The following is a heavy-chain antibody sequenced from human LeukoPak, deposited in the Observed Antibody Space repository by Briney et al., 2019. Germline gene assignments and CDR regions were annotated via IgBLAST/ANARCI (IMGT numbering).Heavy chain of an antibody. V-gene: IGHV3-30*03. CDR2: ISYDGSNK. CDR3: VRGSRDYIWGSYRSDPKIPFEY. J-gene: IGHJ4*02. CDR1: GFTFSSYG. D-gene: IGHD3-16*02. Sequence: GGSLRLSCAASGFTFSSYGMPWVRQAPGKGLEWVAVISYDGSNKYYVDSVKGRFTISRDNSKNTLDLQMNSLRAEDTAVYYCVRGSRDYIWGSYRSDPKIPFEYWGQGTLVTVSS.